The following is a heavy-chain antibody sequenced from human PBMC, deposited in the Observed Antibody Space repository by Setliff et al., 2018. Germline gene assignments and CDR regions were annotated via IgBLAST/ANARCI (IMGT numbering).Heavy chain of an antibody. V-gene: IGHV4-38-2*01. D-gene: IGHD6-6*01. CDR1: GYSISSGYY. CDR2: IYHSGST. CDR3: ARHVFGSSSRFYNWFDP. Sequence: SETLSLTCAVSGYSISSGYYWGWIRQPPGKGLEWIGSIYHSGSTYYNPSLKSRVTTSVDTSKNQFSLKLTSVTAADTAVYYCARHVFGSSSRFYNWFDPWGQGTLVTVSS. J-gene: IGHJ5*02.